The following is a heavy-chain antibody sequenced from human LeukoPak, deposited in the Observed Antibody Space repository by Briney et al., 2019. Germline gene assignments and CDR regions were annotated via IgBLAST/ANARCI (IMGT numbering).Heavy chain of an antibody. CDR3: ARKGKGHYYDSSGYYDY. D-gene: IGHD3-22*01. Sequence: SETLSLTCTVSGGSISSYYWSWIRQPPGKGLEWIGYIYYSGSTNYNPSLKSRVTISVDTSKNQFSLKLSSVTAADTAVYYCARKGKGHYYDSSGYYDYWGQGTLVTVSS. CDR1: GGSISSYY. V-gene: IGHV4-59*01. CDR2: IYYSGST. J-gene: IGHJ4*02.